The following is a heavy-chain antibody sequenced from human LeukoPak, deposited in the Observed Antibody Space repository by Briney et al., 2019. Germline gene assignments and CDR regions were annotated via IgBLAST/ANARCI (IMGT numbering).Heavy chain of an antibody. Sequence: LVKVSCKASGGTFNSYAISWVRQAPGQGLEWMGGIIPIFGTANYAQKFQGRVTITADESTSTAYMELSSLRSEDTAVYYCARGYCSSTSCYSDHRGWYRYFDLWGRGTLVTVSS. J-gene: IGHJ2*01. CDR2: IIPIFGTA. CDR1: GGTFNSYA. D-gene: IGHD2-2*01. CDR3: ARGYCSSTSCYSDHRGWYRYFDL. V-gene: IGHV1-69*13.